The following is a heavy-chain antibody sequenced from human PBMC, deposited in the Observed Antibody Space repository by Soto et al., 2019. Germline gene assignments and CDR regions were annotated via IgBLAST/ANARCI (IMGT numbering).Heavy chain of an antibody. CDR1: GGSISSGGYY. CDR3: AREPDPSGSGSYYSRIQDGMDV. V-gene: IGHV4-31*03. J-gene: IGHJ6*02. CDR2: IYYSGST. D-gene: IGHD3-10*01. Sequence: QVQLQESGPGLVKPSQTLSLTCTVSGGSISSGGYYWSWIRQHPGKGLEWIGYIYYSGSTYYNPSLKSRVTISVNPSKNQFSLKLSSVTAAGTAVYYCAREPDPSGSGSYYSRIQDGMDVWGQGTTVTVSS.